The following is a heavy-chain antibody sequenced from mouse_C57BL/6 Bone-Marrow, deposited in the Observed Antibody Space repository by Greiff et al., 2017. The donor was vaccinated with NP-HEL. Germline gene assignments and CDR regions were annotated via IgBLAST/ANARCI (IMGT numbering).Heavy chain of an antibody. J-gene: IGHJ2*01. CDR1: GYTFTSYG. V-gene: IGHV1-81*01. Sequence: QVQLQQSGAELARPGASVKLSCKASGYTFTSYGISWVKQRTGQGLEWIGEIYPRSGNTYYNEKFKGKATLTADKSSSTAYMELRSLTSEDSAVYFCARDGYYPYYFDYWGRGTTLTVSS. CDR3: ARDGYYPYYFDY. CDR2: IYPRSGNT. D-gene: IGHD2-3*01.